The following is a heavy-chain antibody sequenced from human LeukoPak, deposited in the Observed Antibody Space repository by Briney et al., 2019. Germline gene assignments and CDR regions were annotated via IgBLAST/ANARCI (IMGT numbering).Heavy chain of an antibody. CDR1: GYTFSSYG. J-gene: IGHJ3*02. D-gene: IGHD2-15*01. Sequence: ASVKVSCKPSGYTFSSYGISWVRQAPGQGLEWMGWINGYNGNTNYAQKFQGRVTVTTDTSTSTVYMELRSLRSDDTAVYYCARGRMYDAFDIWGQGTKVTVSS. CDR2: INGYNGNT. V-gene: IGHV1-18*01. CDR3: ARGRMYDAFDI.